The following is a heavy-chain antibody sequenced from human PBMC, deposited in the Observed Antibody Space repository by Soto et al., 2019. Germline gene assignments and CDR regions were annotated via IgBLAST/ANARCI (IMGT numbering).Heavy chain of an antibody. V-gene: IGHV3-30-3*01. D-gene: IGHD3-22*01. CDR2: ISYDGSNK. Sequence: GGSLRLSCAASGFTFSSYAMHWVRQAPGKGLEWVAVISYDGSNKYYADSVKGRFTISRDNSKNTLYLQMNSLRAEDTAVYYCARDPNYYESSGYFQGRYFQHWGQGTLVTVSS. CDR1: GFTFSSYA. J-gene: IGHJ1*01. CDR3: ARDPNYYESSGYFQGRYFQH.